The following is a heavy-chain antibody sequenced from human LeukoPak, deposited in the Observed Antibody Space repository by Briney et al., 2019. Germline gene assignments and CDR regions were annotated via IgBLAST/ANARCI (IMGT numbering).Heavy chain of an antibody. CDR2: INSDGSST. V-gene: IGHV3-74*01. J-gene: IGHJ6*03. D-gene: IGHD3-10*01. CDR1: GFTFSSYW. CDR3: ASGFGESRGYYYYYMDV. Sequence: GGSLRLSCAASGFTFSSYWKHWVRQAPGKGLVWVSCINSDGSSTNYADSVKGRFTISRDNAKNTLYLQMNSLRAEDTAVYYCASGFGESRGYYYYYMDVWGKGTTVTVSS.